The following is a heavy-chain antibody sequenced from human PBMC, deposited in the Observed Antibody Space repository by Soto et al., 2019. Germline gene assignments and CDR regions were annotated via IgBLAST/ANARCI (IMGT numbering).Heavy chain of an antibody. CDR2: INHSGST. CDR1: GVSFSGYY. CDR3: ARGLLWFGELVGPYFDY. J-gene: IGHJ4*02. D-gene: IGHD3-10*01. V-gene: IGHV4-34*01. Sequence: PSETLSLTCAVDGVSFSGYYWSWIRPPPGKGLEWIGEINHSGSTNYNPSLKSRVTISVDTSKNQFSLKLSSVTAADTAVYYCARGLLWFGELVGPYFDYWGQGTLVTVSS.